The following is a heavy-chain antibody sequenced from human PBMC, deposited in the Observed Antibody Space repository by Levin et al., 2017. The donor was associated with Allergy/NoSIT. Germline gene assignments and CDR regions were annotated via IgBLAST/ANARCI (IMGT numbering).Heavy chain of an antibody. V-gene: IGHV3-49*03. CDR2: IRSKAYGGTT. CDR1: GFTFGDYA. J-gene: IGHJ4*02. Sequence: GESLKISCTASGFTFGDYAMSWFRQAPGKGLEWVGFIRSKAYGGTTEYAASVKGRFTISRDDSKSIAYLQMNSLKTEDTAVYYCTRETFSGFDYWGQGTLVTVSS. D-gene: IGHD1-26*01. CDR3: TRETFSGFDY.